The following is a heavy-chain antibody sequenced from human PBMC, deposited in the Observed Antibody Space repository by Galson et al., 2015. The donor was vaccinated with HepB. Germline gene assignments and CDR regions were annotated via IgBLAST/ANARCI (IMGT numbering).Heavy chain of an antibody. CDR2: ISWNSGSI. CDR1: GFTFDDYA. V-gene: IGHV3-9*01. J-gene: IGHJ4*02. CDR3: AKGRRAAAVDY. D-gene: IGHD6-13*01. Sequence: SLRLSCAASGFTFDDYAMHWVRQAPGKGLEWVSGISWNSGSIGYADSVKGRFTISRDNAKNSLYLQMNSLRAEDTALYYCAKGRRAAAVDYWGQGTLVTVSS.